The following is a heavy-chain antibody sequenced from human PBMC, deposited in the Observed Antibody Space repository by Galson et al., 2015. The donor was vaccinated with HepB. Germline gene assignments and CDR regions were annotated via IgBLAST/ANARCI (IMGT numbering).Heavy chain of an antibody. CDR3: ARDRYYGSGSYSYFDY. CDR2: ISAYNGNT. D-gene: IGHD3-10*01. Sequence: CTASGYTFTSYGISWVRQAPGQGLEWMGWISAYNGNTNYAQKLQGRVTMTTDTSTSTAYMELRSLRSDDTAVYYCARDRYYGSGSYSYFDYWGQGTLVTVSS. CDR1: GYTFTSYG. V-gene: IGHV1-18*01. J-gene: IGHJ4*02.